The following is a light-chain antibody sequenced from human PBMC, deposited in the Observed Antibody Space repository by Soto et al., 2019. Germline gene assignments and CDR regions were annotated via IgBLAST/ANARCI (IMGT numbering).Light chain of an antibody. J-gene: IGKJ4*01. CDR2: AAS. V-gene: IGKV1-12*01. Sequence: DIQMTQSPSSVSASVGDTVTITCRASQGVGVWLGWYQQKPGKAPHLLIYAASGLQVGVPSRFSGSVSGADFTLTISNLQPEDFATYYCQQAYSHPLTFGGGTKVEIK. CDR1: QGVGVW. CDR3: QQAYSHPLT.